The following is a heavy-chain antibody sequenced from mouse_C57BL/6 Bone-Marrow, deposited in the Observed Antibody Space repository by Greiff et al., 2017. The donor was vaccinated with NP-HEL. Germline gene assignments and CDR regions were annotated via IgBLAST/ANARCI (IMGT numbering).Heavy chain of an antibody. CDR1: GYTFTSYG. J-gene: IGHJ3*01. D-gene: IGHD2-1*01. CDR3: ARSLYYGNSGGVAY. Sequence: QVQLKQSGAELARPGASVKLSCKASGYTFTSYGISWVKQRTGQGLEWIGEIYPRSGNTYYNEKFKGKATLTADKSSSTAYMELRSLTSEDSAVYFCARSLYYGNSGGVAYWGQGTLVTVSA. V-gene: IGHV1-81*01. CDR2: IYPRSGNT.